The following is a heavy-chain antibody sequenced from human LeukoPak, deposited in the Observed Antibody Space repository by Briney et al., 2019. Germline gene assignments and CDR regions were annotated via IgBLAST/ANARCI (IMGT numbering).Heavy chain of an antibody. CDR2: INHSGSGSA. Sequence: TSETLSRTCTVSGGSINNYYWSWIRQPPGKGLEWIGYINHSGSGSANYNPSLKSRVTISVVTSKNQLSLKLSSVTAADTAVYHCVRLQPNTGEWAFDIWGQGTMVSVSS. J-gene: IGHJ3*02. D-gene: IGHD1-1*01. V-gene: IGHV4-59*01. CDR1: GGSINNYY. CDR3: VRLQPNTGEWAFDI.